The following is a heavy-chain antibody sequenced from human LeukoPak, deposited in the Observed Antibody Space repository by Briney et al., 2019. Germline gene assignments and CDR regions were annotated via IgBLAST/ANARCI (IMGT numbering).Heavy chain of an antibody. CDR1: GFTFSSYG. D-gene: IGHD3-10*01. V-gene: IGHV3-30*02. J-gene: IGHJ3*02. CDR3: AKDYYGSGSYTRGASDI. CDR2: IRYDGSNK. Sequence: GGSLRLSCAASGFTFSSYGMHWVCQAPGKGLEWVAFIRYDGSNKYYADSVKGRFTISRDNSKNTLYLQMNSLRAEDTAVYYCAKDYYGSGSYTRGASDIWGQGTMVTVSS.